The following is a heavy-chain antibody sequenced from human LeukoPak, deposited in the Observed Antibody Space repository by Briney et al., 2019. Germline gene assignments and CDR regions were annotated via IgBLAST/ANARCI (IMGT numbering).Heavy chain of an antibody. D-gene: IGHD3-10*01. V-gene: IGHV4-59*01. CDR2: IYYSGST. CDR1: GGSISSYY. Sequence: PSETLSLTCTVSGGSISSYYWIWIRQPPGKGLEWIGYIYYSGSTNYNPSLKSRVTISGDTSKNQFSLKLSSVTAADTAVYYCARLSRFGELSDWFDPWGQGTLVTVSS. CDR3: ARLSRFGELSDWFDP. J-gene: IGHJ5*02.